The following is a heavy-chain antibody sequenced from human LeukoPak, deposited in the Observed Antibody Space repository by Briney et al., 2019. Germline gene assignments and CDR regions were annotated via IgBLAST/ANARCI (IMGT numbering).Heavy chain of an antibody. CDR3: ARDPFSSGYYSYFDY. Sequence: ASVKVSCKASGYTFTKNTMHWVRQAPGQRLEWMGWINVANGNTRYSQKFQGRVTFTRDTSATTVYVELSSLRSGVTAVYYCARDPFSSGYYSYFDYWGQGTLVTVSA. CDR1: GYTFTKNT. CDR2: INVANGNT. J-gene: IGHJ4*02. V-gene: IGHV1-3*01. D-gene: IGHD6-19*01.